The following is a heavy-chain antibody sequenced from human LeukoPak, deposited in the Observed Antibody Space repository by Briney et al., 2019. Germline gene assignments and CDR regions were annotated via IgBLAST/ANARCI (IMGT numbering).Heavy chain of an antibody. Sequence: SETLSLTCAVYGGSFSGYYWSWIRQPPGKWLEWIGEINHSGSTNYNPSLKSRVTISVDTSKNQFSLNLSSVTAADTAVYYCAREGLMVYERNFDYWGQGTLVTVSS. CDR3: AREGLMVYERNFDY. V-gene: IGHV4-34*01. D-gene: IGHD2-8*01. CDR2: INHSGST. J-gene: IGHJ4*02. CDR1: GGSFSGYY.